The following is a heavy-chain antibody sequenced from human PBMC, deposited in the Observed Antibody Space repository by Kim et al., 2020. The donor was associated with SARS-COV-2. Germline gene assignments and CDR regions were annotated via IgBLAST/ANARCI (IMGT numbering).Heavy chain of an antibody. Sequence: ASVKVSCKASGYTFTSYYIHWVRQAPGQGLEWMGIIKRGGWWGGVGGGVQGRVTVTRDTSTSTVYMELSSLRSEDTAVDYCARAGCTDSVCPDGINYYYYGMDVWGQGTTVTVSS. V-gene: IGHV1-46*01. J-gene: IGHJ6*02. CDR1: GYTFTSYY. CDR2: IKRGGWWG. CDR3: ARAGCTDSVCPDGINYYYYGMDV. D-gene: IGHD2-8*01.